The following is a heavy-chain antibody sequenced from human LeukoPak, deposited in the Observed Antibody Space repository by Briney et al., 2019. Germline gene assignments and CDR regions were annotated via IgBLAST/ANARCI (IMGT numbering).Heavy chain of an antibody. CDR1: GYTFTGYY. CDR3: ARDITPDSTVTTND. V-gene: IGHV1-2*02. J-gene: IGHJ4*02. D-gene: IGHD4-17*01. CDR2: VNPNSGGT. Sequence: ASVTVSCKASGYTFTGYYMHWVRLAPGQGLEWMGWVNPNSGGTNYAQKFQGRVTMTRDTSITTAYMELSRLTSDDTAMYYCARDITPDSTVTTNDWGQGTLVTVSS.